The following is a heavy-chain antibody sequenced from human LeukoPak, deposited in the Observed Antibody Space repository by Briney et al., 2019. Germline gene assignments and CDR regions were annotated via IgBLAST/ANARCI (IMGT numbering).Heavy chain of an antibody. J-gene: IGHJ4*02. V-gene: IGHV1-18*01. Sequence: ASVRVSCKASGYTFTSYGISWVRQAPGQGLEWMGWISAYNGNTNYAQKLQGRVTITADESTSTAYMELSSLRSEDTAVYYCASGFNYYDSSGYPFDYWGQGTLVTVSS. D-gene: IGHD3-22*01. CDR1: GYTFTSYG. CDR2: ISAYNGNT. CDR3: ASGFNYYDSSGYPFDY.